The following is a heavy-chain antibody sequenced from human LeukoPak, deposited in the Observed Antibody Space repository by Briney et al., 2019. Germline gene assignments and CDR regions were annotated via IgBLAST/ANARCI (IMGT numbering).Heavy chain of an antibody. CDR1: GGTFSSSA. D-gene: IGHD3-10*01. CDR2: INPSGGST. Sequence: ASVKVSCKASGGTFSSSAISWVRQAPGQGLEWMGIINPSGGSTSYAQKFQGRVTMTRDTSTSTVYMELSSLRSEDTAVYYCARGIWFGELNWFDPWGQVTLITVSS. J-gene: IGHJ5*02. CDR3: ARGIWFGELNWFDP. V-gene: IGHV1-46*01.